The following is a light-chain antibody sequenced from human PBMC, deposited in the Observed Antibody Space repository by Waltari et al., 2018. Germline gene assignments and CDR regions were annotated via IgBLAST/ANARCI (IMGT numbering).Light chain of an antibody. Sequence: SYVLPQPPSVSVAPGETARITCGGNNIESTSVHWYRQRPGQAPVVVISYDNDRAAGIPERFSGSNSGNTATLTISRVEAGDEADYYCQVWDANTDPGVFGTGTEVTVL. J-gene: IGLJ1*01. V-gene: IGLV3-21*01. CDR3: QVWDANTDPGV. CDR2: YDN. CDR1: NIESTS.